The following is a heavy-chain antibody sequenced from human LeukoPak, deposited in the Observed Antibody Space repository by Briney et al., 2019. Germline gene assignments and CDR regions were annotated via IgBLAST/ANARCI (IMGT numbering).Heavy chain of an antibody. Sequence: SETLSLTXTVSGGSISSYYWSWIRQPPGKGLEWIGYIYYSGSTNYNPSLKSRVTISVDTSKTQFTLKLSHVTAADTAVYYCARVAEMATAALFDYWGQGTLVTVSS. J-gene: IGHJ4*02. V-gene: IGHV4-59*01. CDR3: ARVAEMATAALFDY. CDR1: GGSISSYY. D-gene: IGHD5-24*01. CDR2: IYYSGST.